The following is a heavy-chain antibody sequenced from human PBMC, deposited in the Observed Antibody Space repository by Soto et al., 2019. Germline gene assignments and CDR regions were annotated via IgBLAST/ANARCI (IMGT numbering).Heavy chain of an antibody. CDR2: IYYSGST. J-gene: IGHJ5*02. CDR3: ARATNSPGIAAAGNWFDP. Sequence: SETLSLTCTVSGGSISSGGYYWSWIRQHPGKGLEWIGYIYYSGSTYYNPSLKSRVTISVDTSKNQFSLKLSSVTAADTAVYYCARATNSPGIAAAGNWFDPWGQGTLVTVSS. CDR1: GGSISSGGYY. V-gene: IGHV4-31*03. D-gene: IGHD6-13*01.